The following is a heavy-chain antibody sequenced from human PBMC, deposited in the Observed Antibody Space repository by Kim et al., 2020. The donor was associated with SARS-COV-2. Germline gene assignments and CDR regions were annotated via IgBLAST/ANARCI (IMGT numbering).Heavy chain of an antibody. V-gene: IGHV3-15*01. J-gene: IGHJ3*02. D-gene: IGHD3-3*01. CDR2: IKSKTDGGTT. CDR3: TTDPWIGGFWSGYPYAFDI. Sequence: GGSLRLSCAASGFTFSNAWMSWVRQAPGKGLEWVGRIKSKTDGGTTDYAAPVKGRFTISRDDSKNTLYLQMNSLKTEDTAVYYCTTDPWIGGFWSGYPYAFDIWGQGTMVTVSS. CDR1: GFTFSNAW.